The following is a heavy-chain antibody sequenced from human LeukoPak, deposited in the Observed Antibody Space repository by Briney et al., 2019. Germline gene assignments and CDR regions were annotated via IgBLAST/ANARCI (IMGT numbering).Heavy chain of an antibody. J-gene: IGHJ5*02. CDR1: GGSFNSYS. V-gene: IGHV4-34*01. D-gene: IGHD3-10*01. Sequence: SETLSLTCAVHGGSFNSYSWSWIRQPPGKGLEWIGEVTHGGSTNYNPSLKSRVTISVDTSRNQFSLKLTSVTAADRGVYYCARESYLDWFDPWSQGTLVTVSS. CDR3: ARESYLDWFDP. CDR2: VTHGGST.